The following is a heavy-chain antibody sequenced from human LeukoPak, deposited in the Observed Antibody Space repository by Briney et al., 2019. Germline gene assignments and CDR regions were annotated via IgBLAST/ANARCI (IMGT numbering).Heavy chain of an antibody. V-gene: IGHV3-33*08. Sequence: GGSLRLSCAASGFTFSSYAMHWVRQAPGRGLEWVAVIWYDGSNKYYADSVKGRFTISRDNSKNTLYLQMNSLRAEDTAVYYCAREGADYGGTDAFDIWGQGTMVTVSS. J-gene: IGHJ3*02. CDR3: AREGADYGGTDAFDI. D-gene: IGHD4-23*01. CDR2: IWYDGSNK. CDR1: GFTFSSYA.